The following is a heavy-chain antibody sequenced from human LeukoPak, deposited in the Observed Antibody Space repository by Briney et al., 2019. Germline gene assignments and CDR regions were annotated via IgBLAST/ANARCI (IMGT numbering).Heavy chain of an antibody. CDR3: ARDRAEYYDFWSGYSSTNDAFDI. D-gene: IGHD3-3*01. CDR1: GFTFSSYS. J-gene: IGHJ3*02. V-gene: IGHV3-48*01. Sequence: PGGSLRLSCAASGFTFSSYSMNWVRQAPGKGLEWISYISSSGSTINYADSVKGRFTISRDSAKNSLYLQMNSLRAEDTGVYYCARDRAEYYDFWSGYSSTNDAFDIWGQGTMVTVSS. CDR2: ISSSGSTI.